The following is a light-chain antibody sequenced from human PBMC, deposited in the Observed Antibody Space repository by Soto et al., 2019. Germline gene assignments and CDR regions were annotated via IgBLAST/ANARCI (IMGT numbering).Light chain of an antibody. CDR2: DVS. CDR3: SSDTSTNTLFV. Sequence: QSVLTQPASVSGSPGQSITISCTGTSSDVGFYNYVSWYQHHPGKAPKLMIYDVSNRPSGVSDRFSGSKSGNTASLTTSGLQADDEADYYCSSDTSTNTLFVFGTGTKVTVL. CDR1: SSDVGFYNY. J-gene: IGLJ1*01. V-gene: IGLV2-14*03.